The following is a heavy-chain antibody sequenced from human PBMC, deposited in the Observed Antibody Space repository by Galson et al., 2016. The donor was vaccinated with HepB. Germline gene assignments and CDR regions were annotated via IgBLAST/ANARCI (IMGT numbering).Heavy chain of an antibody. D-gene: IGHD3-16*01. CDR3: AKDRQGESRFDVSASPDF. V-gene: IGHV3-66*01. Sequence: SLRLSCAASGFAVNTIDMSWVRQAPQKGLEWVSVTWPGGRTDYADSVEGRFTVSRDTSKNTLFLQMNAMRGEDTAVYYCAKDRQGESRFDVSASPDFWGRGTLVTVSS. CDR2: TWPGGRT. CDR1: GFAVNTID. J-gene: IGHJ4*02.